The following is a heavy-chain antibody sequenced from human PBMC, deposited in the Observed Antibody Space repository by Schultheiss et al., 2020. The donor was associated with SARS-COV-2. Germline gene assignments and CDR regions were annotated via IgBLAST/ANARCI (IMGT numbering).Heavy chain of an antibody. V-gene: IGHV4-30-4*08. CDR2: IYYSGST. CDR3: AAQRYDFWSGYDGYFDY. J-gene: IGHJ4*02. CDR1: GGSIRGGDYY. Sequence: SETLSLTCTVSGGSIRGGDYYWTWIRQQPGKGLEWIGYIYYSGSTFYNPSLKSLVTISVDTSKNQFSLKLSSVTAADTAVYYCAAQRYDFWSGYDGYFDYWGQGTLVTVSS. D-gene: IGHD3-3*01.